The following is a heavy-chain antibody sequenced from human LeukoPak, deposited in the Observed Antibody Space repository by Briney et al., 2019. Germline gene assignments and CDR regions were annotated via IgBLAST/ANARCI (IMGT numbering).Heavy chain of an antibody. CDR1: GGSVSSGTYY. CDR2: IYTSGST. J-gene: IGHJ4*02. Sequence: SETLSLTCTVSGGSVSSGTYYWTWIRQPAGKGLEWIGRIYTSGSTNFDPSLKSRVSISLDTSQNQFSLKLSSVTAADTAVYYCAREGAARNFDYWGQGVLVTVSS. V-gene: IGHV4-61*02. D-gene: IGHD6-6*01. CDR3: AREGAARNFDY.